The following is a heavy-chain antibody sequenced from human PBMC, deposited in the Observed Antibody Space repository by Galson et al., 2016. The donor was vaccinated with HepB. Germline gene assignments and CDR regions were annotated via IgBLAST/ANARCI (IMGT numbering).Heavy chain of an antibody. CDR2: ISYDGDNK. V-gene: IGHV3-30-3*01. CDR1: GFTFTSYA. J-gene: IGHJ4*02. Sequence: SLRLSCAASGFTFTSYAMHWVRQAPGRGLQWVAVISYDGDNKYYADSVKGRFTISRDNSKKTLYLQMHSLRADDTAVYYCARETAGADYWGQGTLVTVSS. CDR3: ARETAGADY. D-gene: IGHD3-10*01.